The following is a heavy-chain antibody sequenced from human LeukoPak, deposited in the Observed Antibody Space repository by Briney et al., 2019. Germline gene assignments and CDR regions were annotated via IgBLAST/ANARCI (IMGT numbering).Heavy chain of an antibody. V-gene: IGHV1-2*06. J-gene: IGHJ6*03. CDR3: ANSGYDYSYYMDV. Sequence: SVKVSCKASGYTFTAYFMHWVRQAPGQGLEWMGRINPNSGGTDYAQKFQGRVTMTRDTSISTAYMELSRLTSDDTAVYYCANSGYDYSYYMDVWGKGTTVTVSS. CDR2: INPNSGGT. D-gene: IGHD5-12*01. CDR1: GYTFTAYF.